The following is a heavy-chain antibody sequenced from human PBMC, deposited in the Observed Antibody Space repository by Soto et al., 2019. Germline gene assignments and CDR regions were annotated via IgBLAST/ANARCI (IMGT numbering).Heavy chain of an antibody. CDR3: ARDHGYYDPHYYYYYGMDV. V-gene: IGHV3-30-3*01. D-gene: IGHD3-22*01. J-gene: IGHJ6*02. CDR1: GFTFSSYA. Sequence: PGGSLRLSCAASGFTFSSYAMHWVRQAPGKGLEWVAVISYDGSNKYYADSVKGRFTISRDNSKNTLYLQMNSLRAEDTAVYYCARDHGYYDPHYYYYYGMDVWGQGTTVTVSS. CDR2: ISYDGSNK.